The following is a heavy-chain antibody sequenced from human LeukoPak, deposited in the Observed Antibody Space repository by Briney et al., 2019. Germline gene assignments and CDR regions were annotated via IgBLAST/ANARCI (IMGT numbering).Heavy chain of an antibody. CDR1: GGSISSGGYY. V-gene: IGHV4-31*03. D-gene: IGHD3-22*01. Sequence: KTSETLSLTCTVSGGSISSGGYYWSWIRQHPGKGLEWIGYIYYSGSTYYNPSLKSRVTISVDTSKNQFSLKLSSVTAADTAVYHCARAQYYDSSGYHGDFDYWGQGTLVTVS. CDR2: IYYSGST. CDR3: ARAQYYDSSGYHGDFDY. J-gene: IGHJ4*02.